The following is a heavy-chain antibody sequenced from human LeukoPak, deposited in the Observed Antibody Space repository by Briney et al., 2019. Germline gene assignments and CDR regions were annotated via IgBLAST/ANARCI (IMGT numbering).Heavy chain of an antibody. Sequence: PSETLSLTCTVSGGSISSYYWSWIRQPPGKGLEWIGYIYYSGSTSYNPSLKSRVTISVDTSKNQFSLKLSSVTAADTAVYYCALLNLDYGDQNWFDPWGQGTLVTVSS. D-gene: IGHD4-17*01. CDR2: IYYSGST. CDR1: GGSISSYY. J-gene: IGHJ5*02. CDR3: ALLNLDYGDQNWFDP. V-gene: IGHV4-59*01.